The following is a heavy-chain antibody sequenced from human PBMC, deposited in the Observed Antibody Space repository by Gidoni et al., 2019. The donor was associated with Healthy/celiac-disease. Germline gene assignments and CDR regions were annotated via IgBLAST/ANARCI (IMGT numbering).Heavy chain of an antibody. Sequence: QITLKESGPTLVTPTQTLTLPCTFSVFSPSTRAGVVGWIRQPPGKALDWLALIYWDDDKRYSPSLKSRLTITKDTSKNQVVLTMTNMDPVDTATYYCAHANYNDYDILTGYWVWFDPWGQGTLVTVSS. CDR2: IYWDDDK. CDR3: AHANYNDYDILTGYWVWFDP. CDR1: VFSPSTRAGV. V-gene: IGHV2-5*02. D-gene: IGHD3-9*01. J-gene: IGHJ5*02.